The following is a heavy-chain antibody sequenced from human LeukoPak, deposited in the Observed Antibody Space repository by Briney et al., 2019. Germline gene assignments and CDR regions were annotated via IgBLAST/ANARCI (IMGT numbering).Heavy chain of an antibody. CDR2: IYYSGST. CDR3: ARGRGGKAFDY. V-gene: IGHV4-59*01. Sequence: PSETLSLTCTVSGGSISSYYWSWIRQPPGKGLEWIGYIYYSGSTNYNPSLKSRVTISVDTSKNQFSLKLSSVTAADTAVYYCARGRGGKAFDYWGQGTLVTVSS. J-gene: IGHJ4*02. D-gene: IGHD1-26*01. CDR1: GGSISSYY.